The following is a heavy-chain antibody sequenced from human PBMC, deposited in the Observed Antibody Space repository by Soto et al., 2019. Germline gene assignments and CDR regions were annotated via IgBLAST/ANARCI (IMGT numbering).Heavy chain of an antibody. D-gene: IGHD6-19*01. Sequence: GGSLRLSCAASGFTFSSYAMHWVRQAPGKGLEWVAVISYDGSNKYYADSVKGRFTISRDNSKNTLYLRMNSLRAEDTALYFCAREGGPLFEWLASYFDYWGQGTLVTVSS. CDR1: GFTFSSYA. J-gene: IGHJ4*02. CDR3: AREGGPLFEWLASYFDY. V-gene: IGHV3-30-3*01. CDR2: ISYDGSNK.